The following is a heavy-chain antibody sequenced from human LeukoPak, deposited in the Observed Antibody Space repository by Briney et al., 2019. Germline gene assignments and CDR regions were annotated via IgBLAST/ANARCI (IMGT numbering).Heavy chain of an antibody. J-gene: IGHJ4*02. V-gene: IGHV1-46*01. CDR2: ISPSGGST. D-gene: IGHD3-10*01. CDR1: GYXFTNYY. Sequence: ASVTVSCKASGYXFTNYYMHWVRQAPGQGLEWMGVISPSGGSTSYAQKFQGRLTMTRDTSTSTVDMELSSLRSEDTAVYYCARDRGLNVCPSDYWGQGTLVIVSS. CDR3: ARDRGLNVCPSDY.